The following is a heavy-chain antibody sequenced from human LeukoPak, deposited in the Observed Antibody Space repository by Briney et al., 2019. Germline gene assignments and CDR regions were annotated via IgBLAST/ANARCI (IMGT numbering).Heavy chain of an antibody. J-gene: IGHJ4*02. CDR1: GFTFSGST. D-gene: IGHD2-21*02. CDR3: SRHEALPGDY. CDR2: IKPKANNYAT. Sequence: GGSLRLSCAASGFTFSGSTMHWVRQASGRGLEWVGHIKPKANNYATAYAASVKGRFAISRDDSKNTAYLQLNSLKTEDTAVYYCSRHEALPGDYWGQGTLVTVSS. V-gene: IGHV3-73*01.